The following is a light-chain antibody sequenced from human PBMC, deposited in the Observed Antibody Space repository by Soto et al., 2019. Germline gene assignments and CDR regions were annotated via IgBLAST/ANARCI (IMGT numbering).Light chain of an antibody. Sequence: EIVLTQSPATLSSFPGDRVTLSCRASQYINTRLACYQHRPGQAPRLLIYQTSLRAAGIPARFSASGSGTDFTLTISDVQPEDFALYYRHQRQSWPRTFGQGTKVDIK. J-gene: IGKJ1*01. CDR1: QYINTR. V-gene: IGKV3-11*01. CDR2: QTS. CDR3: HQRQSWPRT.